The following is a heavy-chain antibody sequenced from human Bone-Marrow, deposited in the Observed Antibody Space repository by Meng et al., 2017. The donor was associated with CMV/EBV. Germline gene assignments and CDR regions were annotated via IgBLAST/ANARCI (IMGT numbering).Heavy chain of an antibody. J-gene: IGHJ3*02. CDR2: INSDGSST. CDR3: ARIDHLTAFDI. D-gene: IGHD3-9*01. V-gene: IGHV3-74*01. CDR1: GFTFSSYW. Sequence: GESLKISCAASGFTFSSYWMHWVRQAPGKGLGWVSRINSDGSSTSYADSVKGRFTISRDNAKNTLYLQMNSLRAEDTAVYYCARIDHLTAFDIWGQGTMVTVSS.